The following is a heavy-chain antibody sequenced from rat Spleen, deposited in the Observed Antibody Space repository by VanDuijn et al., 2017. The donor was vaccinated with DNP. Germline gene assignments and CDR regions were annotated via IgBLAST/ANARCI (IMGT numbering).Heavy chain of an antibody. CDR1: GFTFSNYG. J-gene: IGHJ4*01. D-gene: IGHD1-2*01. CDR2: ISPSGGST. CDR3: ATGSIAAMDYVMDA. V-gene: IGHV5-19*01. Sequence: EVQLVESGGGLVQPGRSLKLSCAASGFTFSNYGMHWIRQAPTKGLEWVASISPSGGSTYYRDSVKGRFTISRDNAKSTLYLQMDSLRSEDTATYYCATGSIAAMDYVMDAWGQGASVTVSS.